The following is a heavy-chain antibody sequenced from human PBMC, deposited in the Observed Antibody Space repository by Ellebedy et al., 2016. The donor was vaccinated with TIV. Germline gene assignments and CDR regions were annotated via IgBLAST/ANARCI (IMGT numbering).Heavy chain of an antibody. D-gene: IGHD5-12*01. V-gene: IGHV3-30*01. J-gene: IGHJ5*02. CDR1: GFSFSTYA. CDR3: ARGHYSGYDEGVS. CDR2: VSDDGSHE. Sequence: GESLKISCAASGFSFSTYAMHWVRQAPGKGLEWVAVVSDDGSHEYYADSVKGRFTISRDNSRDTLYLQMNSLRGEDTAVYYCARGHYSGYDEGVSWGQGTLVTVSS.